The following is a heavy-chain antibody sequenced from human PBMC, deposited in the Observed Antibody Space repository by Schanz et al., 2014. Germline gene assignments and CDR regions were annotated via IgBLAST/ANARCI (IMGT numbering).Heavy chain of an antibody. CDR1: GFTFSDYY. CDR2: IYSGVST. V-gene: IGHV3-66*01. Sequence: VQLVESGGGLVKPGGSLRLSCAASGFTFSDYYMSWIRQAPGKGLEWVSIIYSGVSTYYADSVKGRFTISRDNSKNTLFLQMSSLRAEDTAVYYCARDGDFDYWGQGTLVTVSS. CDR3: ARDGDFDY. J-gene: IGHJ4*02.